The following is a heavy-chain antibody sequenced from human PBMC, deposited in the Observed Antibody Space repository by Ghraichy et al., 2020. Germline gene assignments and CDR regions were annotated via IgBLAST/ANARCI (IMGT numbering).Heavy chain of an antibody. Sequence: ASVKVSCKASGYTFNSYGVSWVRQAPGQGLEWMASINVYDGKTNYERKFQGRLTVTTDTTTDTAYMELTSLRSDDTAVYYCARFLPVLKGQNSDDAIDFSSWFDPWGQGSLVTVSS. CDR2: INVYDGKT. CDR3: ARFLPVLKGQNSDDAIDFSSWFDP. CDR1: GYTFNSYG. V-gene: IGHV1-18*04. J-gene: IGHJ5*02. D-gene: IGHD3-3*01.